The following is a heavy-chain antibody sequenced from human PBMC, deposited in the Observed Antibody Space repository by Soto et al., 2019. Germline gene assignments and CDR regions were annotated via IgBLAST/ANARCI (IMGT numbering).Heavy chain of an antibody. CDR3: AIVSGIAADGGWFDP. V-gene: IGHV4-34*01. J-gene: IGHJ5*02. CDR2: INHSGST. CDR1: GGSFSGYY. D-gene: IGHD6-13*01. Sequence: SETLSLTCAVYGGSFSGYYWSWIRQPPGKGLEWIGEINHSGSTNYNPSLKSRVTISVDTSKNQFSLTLSSVTAADTAVYYCAIVSGIAADGGWFDPWGQGTLVPVSS.